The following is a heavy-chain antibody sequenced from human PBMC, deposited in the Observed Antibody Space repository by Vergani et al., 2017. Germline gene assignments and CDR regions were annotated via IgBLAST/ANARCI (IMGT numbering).Heavy chain of an antibody. Sequence: QVQLVQSGAEVKKPGASVKVSCKASGYTFTSYYMHWVRQAPGQGLEWMGGIIPIFGTANYAQKFQGRVTITADESTSTAYMELSSLRSEDTAVYYCAFTSRSKYQLFDYWGQGTLVTVSS. CDR3: AFTSRSKYQLFDY. J-gene: IGHJ4*02. D-gene: IGHD2-2*01. CDR1: GYTFTSYY. V-gene: IGHV1-69*01. CDR2: IIPIFGTA.